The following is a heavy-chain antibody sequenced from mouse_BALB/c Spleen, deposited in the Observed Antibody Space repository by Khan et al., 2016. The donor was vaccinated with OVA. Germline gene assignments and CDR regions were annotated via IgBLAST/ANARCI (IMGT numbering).Heavy chain of an antibody. D-gene: IGHD3-1*01. CDR1: GFSLTSYG. J-gene: IGHJ3*01. CDR3: AGDYRATPY. Sequence: VQLKQSGPGLVAPSQSLSITCTVSGFSLTSYGVHWVRQPPGKGLEWLGIIWAGGGSNYNSALMSRLTISKDNCKGKVFLKMNRLQTDDTDMYYSAGDYRATPYWGQGTLVTVSA. CDR2: IWAGGGS. V-gene: IGHV2-9*02.